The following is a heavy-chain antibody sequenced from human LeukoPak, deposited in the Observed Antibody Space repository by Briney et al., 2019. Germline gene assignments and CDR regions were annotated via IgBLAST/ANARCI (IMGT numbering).Heavy chain of an antibody. J-gene: IGHJ4*02. D-gene: IGHD3-22*01. CDR2: IKQDGSEK. V-gene: IGHV3-7*01. Sequence: GGSLRLSCAASGFTFSSYWMSWVRQAPGKGLEWVANIKQDGSEKYYVDSVKGRFTISRDNAKNSLYLQMNSLRAEDTAVYYCARDKSVYYDTSGSSFDYWGQGTLVTVSS. CDR1: GFTFSSYW. CDR3: ARDKSVYYDTSGSSFDY.